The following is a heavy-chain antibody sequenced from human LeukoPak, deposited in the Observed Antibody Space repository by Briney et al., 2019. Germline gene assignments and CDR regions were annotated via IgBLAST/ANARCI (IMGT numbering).Heavy chain of an antibody. D-gene: IGHD6-25*01. CDR3: ARGVSGWPYYLDV. V-gene: IGHV3-23*01. Sequence: GGSLRLSCAASGFTFDSYTMVWLRQAPGSGLEWVSAIPGSGGDSYHADSVKGRFTVSRDNSKNTLFLQINSLRVEDTALYYCARGVSGWPYYLDVWGQGTLVTVSS. CDR1: GFTFDSYT. CDR2: IPGSGGDS. J-gene: IGHJ4*02.